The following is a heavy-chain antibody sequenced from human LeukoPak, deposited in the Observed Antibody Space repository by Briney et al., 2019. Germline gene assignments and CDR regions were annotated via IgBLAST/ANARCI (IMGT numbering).Heavy chain of an antibody. V-gene: IGHV3-23*01. CDR1: GFTFSSYA. J-gene: IGHJ4*02. Sequence: GGSLRLSCAASGFTFSSYAMSWVRQAPGKGLEWVSAISGSGGSTYYADSVKGRFTISRDNAKNSLYLQMNSLRAEDTAVYYCARRGRYFDLYYFDYWGQGTLVTVSS. CDR3: ARRGRYFDLYYFDY. CDR2: ISGSGGST. D-gene: IGHD3-9*01.